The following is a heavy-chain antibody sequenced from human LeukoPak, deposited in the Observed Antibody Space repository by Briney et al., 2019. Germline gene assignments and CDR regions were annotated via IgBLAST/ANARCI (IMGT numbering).Heavy chain of an antibody. CDR2: IYYSGST. CDR1: GGSISSGGYS. J-gene: IGHJ5*02. D-gene: IGHD2-2*01. CDR3: ARHSRSTSVNWFDP. Sequence: ASQTLSLTCAISGGSISSGGYSWNWIRQAPGKGLEWIGYIYYSGSTNYNPSLKSRVTISVDTSKNQFSLKLSSVTAADTAVYYCARHSRSTSVNWFDPWGQGTLVTVSS. V-gene: IGHV4-30-4*07.